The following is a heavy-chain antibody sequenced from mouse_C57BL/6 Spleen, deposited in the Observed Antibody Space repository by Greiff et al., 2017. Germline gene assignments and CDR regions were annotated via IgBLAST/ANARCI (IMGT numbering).Heavy chain of an antibody. CDR3: ARGTTGTKDY. Sequence: QVHVKQSGAELVKPGASVKISCKASGYAFSSYWMNWVKQRPGKGLEWIGQIYPGDGDTNYNGKFKGKATLTADKSSSTAYMQLSSLTSEDSAVYFCARGTTGTKDYWGQGTTLTVSS. D-gene: IGHD4-1*01. CDR2: IYPGDGDT. V-gene: IGHV1-80*01. J-gene: IGHJ2*01. CDR1: GYAFSSYW.